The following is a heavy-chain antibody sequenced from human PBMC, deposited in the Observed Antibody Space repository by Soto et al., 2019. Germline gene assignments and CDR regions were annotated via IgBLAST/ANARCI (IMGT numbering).Heavy chain of an antibody. CDR1: GFTFSSYS. V-gene: IGHV3-48*01. D-gene: IGHD2-2*01. J-gene: IGHJ4*02. Sequence: EVQLVESGGGLVQPGGSLRLSCAASGFTFSSYSMNWVRQAPGKGLEWGSYISSSSSTIYYADSVKGRFTISRDNAKNSLYLQMNSLRAEDTAVYYWERDFDVVVVRKKLGYFDYWCQGSLVTVS. CDR3: ERDFDVVVVRKKLGYFDY. CDR2: ISSSSSTI.